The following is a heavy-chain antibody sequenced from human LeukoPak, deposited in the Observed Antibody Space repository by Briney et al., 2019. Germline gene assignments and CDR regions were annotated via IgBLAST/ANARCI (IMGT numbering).Heavy chain of an antibody. V-gene: IGHV1-2*02. CDR3: ARAHYYDSSGYYPVY. D-gene: IGHD3-22*01. CDR2: INPNSGGT. CDR1: GYTFTGYY. Sequence: ASVKVSCKASGYTFTGYYMHWVRQAPGQGLEWMGWINPNSGGTNYAQKFQGRVTMTRDTSISTAYMELSRLRSDDTAVYYCARAHYYDSSGYYPVYWGQGTLVTVSP. J-gene: IGHJ4*02.